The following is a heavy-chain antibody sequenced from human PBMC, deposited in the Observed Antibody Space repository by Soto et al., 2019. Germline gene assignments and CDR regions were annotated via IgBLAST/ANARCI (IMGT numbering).Heavy chain of an antibody. V-gene: IGHV3-33*01. D-gene: IGHD6-19*01. Sequence: GGSLRLSCAASRFTFSNYAMHWVRQAPGKGLEWVAVIWYDGSNSYYADSVKGRFSMSRDNSKNTVYLQMNRLRVEDTAVYFCARDTSEAGGWSVDYWGQGTLVTVSS. CDR3: ARDTSEAGGWSVDY. J-gene: IGHJ4*02. CDR2: IWYDGSNS. CDR1: RFTFSNYA.